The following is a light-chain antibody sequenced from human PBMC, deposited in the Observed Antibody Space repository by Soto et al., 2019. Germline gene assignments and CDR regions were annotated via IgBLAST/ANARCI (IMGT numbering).Light chain of an antibody. V-gene: IGKV3-11*01. J-gene: IGKJ4*01. CDR1: QSVSSY. CDR2: DAS. Sequence: EIVLTQSPATLSLSPGERATLSCRATQSVSSYLAWYQKTPGQAPRLLIYDASNRATGIPASFSGSGYGTDFTLTISSPEPKDVANYYYQQRSNSPPDTFGGGTKVEIK. CDR3: QQRSNSPPDT.